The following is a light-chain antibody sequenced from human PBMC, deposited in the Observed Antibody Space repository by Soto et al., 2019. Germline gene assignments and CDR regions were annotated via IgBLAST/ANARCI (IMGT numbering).Light chain of an antibody. CDR1: QNVVFSSNNKNY. J-gene: IGKJ1*01. V-gene: IGKV4-1*01. CDR3: QQYYSNPRT. CDR2: WAS. Sequence: DIVMTQSPDSLAVSLGERATINCKSSQNVVFSSNNKNYLAWYQQKPGQPPQLLIYWASTRESGVPDRFSGSGSGTDFTLTISSLQAEDVAVYYCQQYYSNPRTFGQGTKVEIK.